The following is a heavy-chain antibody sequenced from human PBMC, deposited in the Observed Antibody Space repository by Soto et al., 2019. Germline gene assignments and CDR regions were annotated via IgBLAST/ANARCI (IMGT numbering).Heavy chain of an antibody. CDR2: IYYSGST. CDR3: ARDRDYGGNSGWYFDL. V-gene: IGHV4-31*03. Sequence: QVQLQESGPGLVKPSQTLSLTYTVSGGSISSGGYYWSWIRQHPGKGLEWIGYIYYSGSTYYNPSLKSRVTISVDTSKNQFSLKLSSVTAADTAVYYCARDRDYGGNSGWYFDLWGRGTLVTVSS. CDR1: GGSISSGGYY. J-gene: IGHJ2*01. D-gene: IGHD4-17*01.